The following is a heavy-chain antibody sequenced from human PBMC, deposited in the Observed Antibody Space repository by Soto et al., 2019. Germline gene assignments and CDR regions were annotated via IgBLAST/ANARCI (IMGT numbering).Heavy chain of an antibody. V-gene: IGHV4-30-2*01. CDR1: GGSISSGGYS. J-gene: IGHJ6*02. D-gene: IGHD2-8*01. CDR2: IYHSGST. Sequence: QLQLQESGSGLVKPSQTLSLTCAVSGGSISSGGYSWSWIRQPPGKGLEWIGYIYHSGSTYYNPSFKSRVTISVDRSKNQFSLKLSSVTAADTAVYYCARHGSDGKWYYGMDVWGQGTTVTVSS. CDR3: ARHGSDGKWYYGMDV.